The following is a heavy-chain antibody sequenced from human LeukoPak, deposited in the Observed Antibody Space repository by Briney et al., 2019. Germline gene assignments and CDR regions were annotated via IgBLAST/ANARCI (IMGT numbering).Heavy chain of an antibody. J-gene: IGHJ4*02. V-gene: IGHV3-23*01. CDR1: GFTFSSYA. CDR2: ISASGGST. CDR3: ARARENDYLSY. Sequence: PGGSLRLSGAASGFTFSSYAMSWVRRAPGKGLEWVSTISASGGSTYFPDSVRGRFTISRDNSKNTLYLQMNSLRAEDTAVYYCARARENDYLSYWGQGTLVTVSS.